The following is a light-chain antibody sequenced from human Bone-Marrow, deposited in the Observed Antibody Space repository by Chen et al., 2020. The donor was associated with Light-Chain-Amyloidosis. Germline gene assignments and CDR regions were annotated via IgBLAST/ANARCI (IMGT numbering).Light chain of an antibody. J-gene: IGKJ4*01. CDR2: GSS. Sequence: EIVLTQYPGTLSLSPGEGANLSCRASQTISSNYLTWYQQKFGQAPRLLIYGSSIRATGIPDRFTGSGSGTDFTLTINRLEPEDFAMYYCQQYGTSPLTFGGGTKVEIK. CDR1: QTISSNY. CDR3: QQYGTSPLT. V-gene: IGKV3-20*01.